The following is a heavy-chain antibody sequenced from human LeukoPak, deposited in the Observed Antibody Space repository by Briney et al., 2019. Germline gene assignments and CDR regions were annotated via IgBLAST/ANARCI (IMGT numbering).Heavy chain of an antibody. V-gene: IGHV3-33*01. CDR1: GFTFRSYG. Sequence: GSLRLSCAAPGFTFRSYGMHWVRQAPGKGLEWVAIIWYDGSNKYYRESVKGRFTVSRDNSKNTLYLQMDSLRAEDTAVYYCARSHPGTTVDAYWGQGTLVTVSS. CDR2: IWYDGSNK. CDR3: ARSHPGTTVDAY. J-gene: IGHJ4*02. D-gene: IGHD6-19*01.